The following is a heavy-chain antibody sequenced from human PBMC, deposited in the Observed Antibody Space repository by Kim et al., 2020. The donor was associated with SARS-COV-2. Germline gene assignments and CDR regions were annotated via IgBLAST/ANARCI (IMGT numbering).Heavy chain of an antibody. Sequence: SETLSLTCAVYGGSFSGYYWSWIRQPPGKGLEWIGEINHSGSTNYNPSLKSRVTISVDTSKNQFSLKLSSVTAADTAVYYCARGHPPTIKVLRFLERLNRGTPYMDVWGQGTTVTVSS. V-gene: IGHV4-34*01. J-gene: IGHJ6*02. CDR2: INHSGST. CDR3: ARGHPPTIKVLRFLERLNRGTPYMDV. D-gene: IGHD3-3*01. CDR1: GGSFSGYY.